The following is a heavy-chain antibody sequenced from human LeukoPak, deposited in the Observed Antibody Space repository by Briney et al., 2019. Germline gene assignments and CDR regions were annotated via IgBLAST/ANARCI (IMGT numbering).Heavy chain of an antibody. CDR2: INHSGST. D-gene: IGHD2-8*01. CDR3: ARVHRLMNCYYYYMDV. V-gene: IGHV4-34*01. Sequence: SETLSLTCAVYGGSFSGYYWSWIRQPPGKGLEWIGEINHSGSTNYNPSLKSRVTKSVDTSKNQFSLKLSSVTAADTAVYYCARVHRLMNCYYYYMDVWGKGTTVTVSS. CDR1: GGSFSGYY. J-gene: IGHJ6*03.